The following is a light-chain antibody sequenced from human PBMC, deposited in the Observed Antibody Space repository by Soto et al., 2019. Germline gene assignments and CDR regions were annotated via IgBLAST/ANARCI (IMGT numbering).Light chain of an antibody. CDR3: QQYNNWPLWT. V-gene: IGKV3-15*01. Sequence: EIVMTHSPATLSVSPGERATLSCRASQSVNSNLAWYKQKPGQAPRLLIYGASTRATGIPARFSGSGSGTEFTLTISSLQSEDFAVYYCQQYNNWPLWTFGQGTKVDIK. CDR1: QSVNSN. J-gene: IGKJ1*01. CDR2: GAS.